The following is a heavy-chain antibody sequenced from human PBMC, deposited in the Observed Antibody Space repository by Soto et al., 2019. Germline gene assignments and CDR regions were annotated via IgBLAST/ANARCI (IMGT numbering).Heavy chain of an antibody. CDR2: ISGSGGST. Sequence: PGGSLRLSCAASGFTFSSYAMSWVRQAPGKGLEWVSAISGSGGSTYYADSVKGRFTISRDNSKNTLYLQMNSLRAEDTAVYYCAKVQSMVRGVRYGMDVWGQGTTVTVSS. J-gene: IGHJ6*02. D-gene: IGHD3-10*01. CDR1: GFTFSSYA. V-gene: IGHV3-23*01. CDR3: AKVQSMVRGVRYGMDV.